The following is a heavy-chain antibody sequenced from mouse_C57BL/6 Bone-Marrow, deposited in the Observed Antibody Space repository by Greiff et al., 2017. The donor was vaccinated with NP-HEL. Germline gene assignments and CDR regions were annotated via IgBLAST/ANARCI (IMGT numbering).Heavy chain of an antibody. CDR1: GFTFSDAW. CDR3: TNWAWFAY. V-gene: IGHV6-6*01. D-gene: IGHD4-1*01. J-gene: IGHJ3*01. Sequence: EVKLMESGGGLVHPGGSMKLSCAASGFTFSDAWMDWVRQSPEKGLEWVADIRNKANNHATYYAESVKGRITISRDDSNSSIYLQVNSLRAEDTGIYYCTNWAWFAYWGQGTLVTVSA. CDR2: IRNKANNHAT.